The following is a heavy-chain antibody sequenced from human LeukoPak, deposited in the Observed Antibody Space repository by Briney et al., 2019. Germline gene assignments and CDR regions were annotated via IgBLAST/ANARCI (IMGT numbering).Heavy chain of an antibody. CDR1: GFTFSRYS. CDR3: ARDIPGPYSSSPKGAFDN. D-gene: IGHD6-13*01. J-gene: IGHJ3*02. CDR2: ITSSNNYI. V-gene: IGHV3-21*01. Sequence: PGGSLRLSCAGSGFTFSRYSMNWVRQAPGKGLEWVSSITSSNNYIYYADSMKGRFTISRDNAKNSLYLQMNSLRAEDTAVYYCARDIPGPYSSSPKGAFDNWGQGTMVTVSS.